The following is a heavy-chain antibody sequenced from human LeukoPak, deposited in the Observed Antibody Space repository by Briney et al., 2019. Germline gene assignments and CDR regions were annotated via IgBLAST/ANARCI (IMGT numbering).Heavy chain of an antibody. CDR3: ARHRVVTMIVVVEYYFDY. J-gene: IGHJ4*02. CDR2: IYTSGST. Sequence: SETLSLTCTVSGGSISSYYWSWIRQPPGKVLEWIGYIYTSGSTNYNSSLKSRVTISVDTSKNQFSLKLSSVTAADTAVYYCARHRVVTMIVVVEYYFDYWGQGTLVTVSS. V-gene: IGHV4-4*09. CDR1: GGSISSYY. D-gene: IGHD3-22*01.